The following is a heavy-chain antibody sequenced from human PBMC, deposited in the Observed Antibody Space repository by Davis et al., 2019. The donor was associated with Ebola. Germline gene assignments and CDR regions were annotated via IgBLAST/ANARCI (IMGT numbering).Heavy chain of an antibody. CDR2: GTSADT. D-gene: IGHD2/OR15-2a*01. Sequence: GGSLRLSCAGSGFIFSTYVMSWVRQAPGKGLEWVSTYGTSADTYYADSVKGRFTISRDNSKNTLYLQMNGLRVEDTAIYYCAKDNRNIWSEVWGQGTMVTVSS. J-gene: IGHJ3*01. V-gene: IGHV3-23*01. CDR1: GFIFSTYV. CDR3: AKDNRNIWSEV.